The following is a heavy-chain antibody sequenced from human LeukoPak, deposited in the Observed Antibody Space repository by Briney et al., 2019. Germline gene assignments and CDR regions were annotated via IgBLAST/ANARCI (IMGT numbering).Heavy chain of an antibody. Sequence: GGSLRLSCTASGFTFNFYSMNWVRQAPGKGLEWVSAISSSSDYIYYADSVKGRFTISRDNARNTVYLHMNSLRAEDTAVFYCARADQGPLDYWGQGTLVTVSS. V-gene: IGHV3-21*01. J-gene: IGHJ4*02. CDR1: GFTFNFYS. CDR3: ARADQGPLDY. D-gene: IGHD2-2*01. CDR2: ISSSSDYI.